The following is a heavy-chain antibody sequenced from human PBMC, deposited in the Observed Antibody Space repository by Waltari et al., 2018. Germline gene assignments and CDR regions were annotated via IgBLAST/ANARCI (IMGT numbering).Heavy chain of an antibody. D-gene: IGHD3-10*01. CDR3: ARAGTMVQGVRHDAFDI. V-gene: IGHV4-4*07. Sequence: QVQLQESGPGLVKPSETLSLTCTVSGGSISSYYWSWIRQPAGKGLEWIGRIYTSGSTNYTPALNSRVTMSVDTSKNQFSLKLSSVTAAYTAVYYCARAGTMVQGVRHDAFDIWGQGTMVTVSS. CDR2: IYTSGST. CDR1: GGSISSYY. J-gene: IGHJ3*02.